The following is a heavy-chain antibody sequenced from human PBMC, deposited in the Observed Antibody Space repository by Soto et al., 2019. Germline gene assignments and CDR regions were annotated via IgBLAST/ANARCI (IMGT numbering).Heavy chain of an antibody. V-gene: IGHV3-21*02. J-gene: IGHJ4*02. D-gene: IGHD4-17*01. CDR2: ISTWSSYS. CDR3: ARASHDYGALDY. Sequence: EVQLVESGGGLVKPGGSLRLSCTASGFTFSSYNMNWVRQAPGKGLEWVSYISTWSSYSFYADSVKGRFTISRDNSENSLYLPLDSLRDEDTAIYYCARASHDYGALDYWGQGALVTVSS. CDR1: GFTFSSYN.